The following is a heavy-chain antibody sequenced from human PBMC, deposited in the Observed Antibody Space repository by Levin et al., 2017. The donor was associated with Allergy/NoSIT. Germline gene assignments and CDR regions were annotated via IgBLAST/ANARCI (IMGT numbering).Heavy chain of an antibody. CDR3: ARDRGTHYYDSNGYFLDY. CDR1: GFGLSYYS. Sequence: GESLKISCAASGFGLSYYSLNWVRQAPGKGLEWVSYIRRSGDTKYYSDSVKGRFTVSRDDAKNSLYLQMTNLRAGDTAVYYCARDRGTHYYDSNGYFLDYWGQGVLVTVSS. J-gene: IGHJ4*02. D-gene: IGHD3-22*01. V-gene: IGHV3-48*01. CDR2: IRRSGDTK.